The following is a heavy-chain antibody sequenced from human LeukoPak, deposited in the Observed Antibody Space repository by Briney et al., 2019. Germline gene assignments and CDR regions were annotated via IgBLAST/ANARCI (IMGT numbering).Heavy chain of an antibody. CDR1: GFTFSSYS. D-gene: IGHD2-2*03. V-gene: IGHV3-21*01. CDR3: ARFSHLDIVVVPAAINRDV. CDR2: ISSSSSYI. Sequence: GGSLRLSCAASGFTFSSYSMNWVRQAPGKGLERVSSISSSSSYIYYADSVKGRFTISRDNAKNSLYLQMNSLRAEDTAVYYCARFSHLDIVVVPAAINRDVWGKGTTVTVSS. J-gene: IGHJ6*03.